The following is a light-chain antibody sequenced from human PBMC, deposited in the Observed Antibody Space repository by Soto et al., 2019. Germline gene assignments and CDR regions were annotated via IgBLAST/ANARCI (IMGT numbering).Light chain of an antibody. CDR3: MQGLENHT. CDR2: LGS. V-gene: IGKV2-28*01. CDR1: HSLLYSNAYNY. J-gene: IGKJ5*01. Sequence: EIVMSQSPLSLSVTPGEPASFSCRSSHSLLYSNAYNYLDWYLQKPGQSPQLLIYLGSHRASGVPDRFSGSGSGTNFTLKISRVEAEDVGVYYCMQGLENHTFGQGTRLEI.